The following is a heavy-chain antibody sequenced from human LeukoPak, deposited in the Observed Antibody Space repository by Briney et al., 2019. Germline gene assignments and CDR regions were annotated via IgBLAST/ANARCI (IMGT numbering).Heavy chain of an antibody. D-gene: IGHD6-19*01. Sequence: GESLKISCKGSGYSFSNHWIGWVRQMPGKGLEWMGIIYPGDSDTRYSPSFQGQVTISADKSINTAYLQWSSLKASDTAMYHCARGYSSGWYFSFDPWGQGTLVTVSS. J-gene: IGHJ5*02. V-gene: IGHV5-51*01. CDR1: GYSFSNHW. CDR2: IYPGDSDT. CDR3: ARGYSSGWYFSFDP.